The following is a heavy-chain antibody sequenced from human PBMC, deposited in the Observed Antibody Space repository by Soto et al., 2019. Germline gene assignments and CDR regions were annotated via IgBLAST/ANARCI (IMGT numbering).Heavy chain of an antibody. V-gene: IGHV4-59*08. Sequence: SETLSLTCTVSGGSISSYYWSWIRQPPGKGLEWIGYIYYSGSTNYNPSLKSRVTISVDTSKNQFSLKLSSVTAADTAVYYCATRAADYDFWSGYYSYYYYMDVWGKGTTVPVSS. J-gene: IGHJ6*03. D-gene: IGHD3-3*01. CDR3: ATRAADYDFWSGYYSYYYYMDV. CDR1: GGSISSYY. CDR2: IYYSGST.